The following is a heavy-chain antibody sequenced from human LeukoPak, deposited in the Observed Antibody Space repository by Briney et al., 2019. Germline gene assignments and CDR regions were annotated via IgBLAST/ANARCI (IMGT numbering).Heavy chain of an antibody. D-gene: IGHD3-22*01. CDR1: GFTLSSYG. Sequence: GGSLRLSCAASGFTLSSYGMHWVRQAPGKGLEWVAVLWYDGSNKYYADSVKGRFTISRDSSKNTLYLQMNSLRAEDTAVYYCARGYSDSSGLDYWGQGTLVTVSS. J-gene: IGHJ4*02. CDR3: ARGYSDSSGLDY. CDR2: LWYDGSNK. V-gene: IGHV3-33*01.